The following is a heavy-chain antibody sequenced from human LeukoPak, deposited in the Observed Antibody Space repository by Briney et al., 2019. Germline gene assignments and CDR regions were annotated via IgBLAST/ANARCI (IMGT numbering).Heavy chain of an antibody. J-gene: IGHJ1*01. CDR1: GFTFSSYW. CDR2: IKQDGSEK. Sequence: GGSLRLSCAASGFTFSSYWMSWVRQAPGKGLEWVANIKQDGSEKYYVDSVKGRFTISRDNAKNSLYLQMNSLRAEDTALYYCAKVRGGSYSYFQHWGQGTLVTVSS. V-gene: IGHV3-7*03. CDR3: AKVRGGSYSYFQH. D-gene: IGHD1-26*01.